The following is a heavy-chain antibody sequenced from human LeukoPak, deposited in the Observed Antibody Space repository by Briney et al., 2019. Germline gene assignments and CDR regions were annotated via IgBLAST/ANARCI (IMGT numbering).Heavy chain of an antibody. V-gene: IGHV3-11*01. J-gene: IGHJ4*02. CDR2: ISSSGSTI. CDR3: ARDFGEMATYFDY. D-gene: IGHD5-24*01. Sequence: GGSLRLSCAASGFTFSDYYMSWIRQAPGKGLEWVSYISSSGSTIYYADSVKGRFTISRDNAKNSLYLQMNSLRAEDTAVCYCARDFGEMATYFDYWGQGTLVTVSS. CDR1: GFTFSDYY.